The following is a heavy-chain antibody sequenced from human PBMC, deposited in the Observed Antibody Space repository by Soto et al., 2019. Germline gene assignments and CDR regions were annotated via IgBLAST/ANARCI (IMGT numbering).Heavy chain of an antibody. D-gene: IGHD3-9*01. CDR2: IIPILGIA. CDR3: ARGATSRDYDILTGYYTFDAFDI. Sequence: ASVKVSCKASGGTFSSYTISWVRQAPGQGLEWMGRIIPILGIANYAQKFQGRVTITADKSTSTAYMELSSLRSEDTAVYYCARGATSRDYDILTGYYTFDAFDIWGQGTMVTVSS. J-gene: IGHJ3*02. V-gene: IGHV1-69*02. CDR1: GGTFSSYT.